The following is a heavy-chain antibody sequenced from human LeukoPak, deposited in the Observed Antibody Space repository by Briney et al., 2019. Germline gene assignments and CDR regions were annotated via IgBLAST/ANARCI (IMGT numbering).Heavy chain of an antibody. J-gene: IGHJ6*03. CDR1: GFTFSSYS. CDR2: ISSSSSYI. V-gene: IGHV3-21*01. D-gene: IGHD3-10*01. Sequence: GGSLRLSCAASGFTFSSYSMNWVRQAPGKGLEWVSSISSSSSYIYYADSVTGRFTISRDNAKNSLYLQMNSLRAEDTAVYYCARDHSSLWFGESTYMDVWGKGTTVTVSS. CDR3: ARDHSSLWFGESTYMDV.